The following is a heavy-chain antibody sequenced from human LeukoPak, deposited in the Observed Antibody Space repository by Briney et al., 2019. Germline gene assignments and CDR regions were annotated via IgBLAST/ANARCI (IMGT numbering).Heavy chain of an antibody. J-gene: IGHJ5*02. Sequence: SETLSLTCTVSGGPISSGSYYGSWIRQPAGKGLEWIGRIYSNGSTNYNPSLKSRVTISVDTSKNQYSLKLTSVTAADTALYYCVREVWSHNCFDPWGQGALVTVSS. CDR1: GGPISSGSYY. V-gene: IGHV4-61*02. CDR2: IYSNGST. CDR3: VREVWSHNCFDP. D-gene: IGHD2-21*01.